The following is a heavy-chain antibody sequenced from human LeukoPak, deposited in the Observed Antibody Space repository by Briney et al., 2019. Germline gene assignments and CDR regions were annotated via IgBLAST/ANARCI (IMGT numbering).Heavy chain of an antibody. D-gene: IGHD3-10*01. CDR1: VYMFETYW. CDR3: ARKAAGWGVLDH. Sequence: GGPLRLSCAASVYMFETYWKHWVRQVRGEGGEWVAHMKYDGRDVFYVECVKGRLLISRDNTEMIVYLKMNSMRAEDTAVYYCARKAAGWGVLDHWGQGILVTVSS. J-gene: IGHJ4*02. CDR2: MKYDGRDV. V-gene: IGHV3-7*03.